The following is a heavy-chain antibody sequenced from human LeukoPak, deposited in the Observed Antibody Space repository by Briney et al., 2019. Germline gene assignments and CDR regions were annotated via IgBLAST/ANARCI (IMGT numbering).Heavy chain of an antibody. V-gene: IGHV4-34*01. CDR3: ARGRLVVITT. CDR2: INHSRST. CDR1: GGSFSGYY. Sequence: SETLSLTCAVYGGSFSGYYWSWIRQPPGKGLEWIGEINHSRSTNYNPSLKSRVTISVDTSKNQFSLKLSSVTAADTAVYYCARGRLVVITTWGQGTLVTVSS. D-gene: IGHD3-22*01. J-gene: IGHJ5*02.